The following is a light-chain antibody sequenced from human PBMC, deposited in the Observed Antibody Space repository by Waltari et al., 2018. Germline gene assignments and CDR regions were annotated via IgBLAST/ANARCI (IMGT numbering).Light chain of an antibody. CDR2: EGS. CDR1: SSDGGSYNL. CDR3: CSYAGSSTWV. J-gene: IGLJ3*02. Sequence: QSALTQTASVSGSPGQSITISCTGTSSDGGSYNLVSWYQQHPGKAPKLMIYEGSKRPSGVSNRFSGSKSGNTASLTISGLQAEDEADYYCCSYAGSSTWVFGGGTKLTVL. V-gene: IGLV2-23*01.